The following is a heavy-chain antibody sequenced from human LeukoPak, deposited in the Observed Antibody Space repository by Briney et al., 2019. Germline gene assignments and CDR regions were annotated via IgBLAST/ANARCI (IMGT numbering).Heavy chain of an antibody. CDR3: ARGGRAGYCTTTSCYTVDYFDY. CDR1: GGTSSNYA. V-gene: IGHV1-69*01. D-gene: IGHD2-2*02. Sequence: SVKVSCKASGGTSSNYAISWVRQAPGQGLEWMGGIIPIFGTANYAQKFQGRVTITADESTSTAYMELSSLRSEDTAVYYCARGGRAGYCTTTSCYTVDYFDYWGQGTLVTVSS. CDR2: IIPIFGTA. J-gene: IGHJ4*02.